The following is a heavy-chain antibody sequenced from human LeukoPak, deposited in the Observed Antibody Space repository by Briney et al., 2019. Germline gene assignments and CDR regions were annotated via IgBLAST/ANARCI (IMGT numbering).Heavy chain of an antibody. Sequence: ASVKVSCKASGDTFTSYDINWVRQAPGQGLEWMGMIYPRDGSTSYAQKFQGRVTVTRDTSTSTVHMELSGLRSEDTAVYYCARDQEGFDYWGQGTLVTVSP. CDR1: GDTFTSYD. CDR3: ARDQEGFDY. V-gene: IGHV1-46*01. J-gene: IGHJ4*02. CDR2: IYPRDGST.